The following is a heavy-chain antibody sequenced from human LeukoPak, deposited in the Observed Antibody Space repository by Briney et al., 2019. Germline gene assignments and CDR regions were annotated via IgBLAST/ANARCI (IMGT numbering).Heavy chain of an antibody. CDR1: GGSISSGGYY. V-gene: IGHV4-31*03. Sequence: SETLSLTCTVSGGSISSGGYYWSWIRQHPGKGLEWIGYIYYSGSTYYNPSLKSRVTISVDTSKNQFSLKLSSVTAADTAVYYCARLGEGATPFFDYWGQGTLVTVSS. CDR2: IYYSGST. D-gene: IGHD1-26*01. J-gene: IGHJ4*02. CDR3: ARLGEGATPFFDY.